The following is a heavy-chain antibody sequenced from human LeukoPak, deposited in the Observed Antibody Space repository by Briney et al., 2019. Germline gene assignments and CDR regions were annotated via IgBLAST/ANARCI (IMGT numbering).Heavy chain of an antibody. Sequence: GESLKISCKGSGYSFTSYWIGWVRQMPGKGLEWMGIIYPGDSDTRYSPSFQGQVTISADKSISTAYLQWSSLKASDTAMYYCARDRDCGGDCYSEVSWFDPWGQGTLVTVSS. J-gene: IGHJ5*02. CDR3: ARDRDCGGDCYSEVSWFDP. CDR2: IYPGDSDT. CDR1: GYSFTSYW. V-gene: IGHV5-51*01. D-gene: IGHD2-21*02.